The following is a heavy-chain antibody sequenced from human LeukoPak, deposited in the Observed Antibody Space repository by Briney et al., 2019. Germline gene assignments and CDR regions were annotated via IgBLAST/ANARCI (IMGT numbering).Heavy chain of an antibody. J-gene: IGHJ6*02. CDR3: ARVLRVSHYYYGMDV. V-gene: IGHV4-34*01. Sequence: MPSETLSLTCAVYGGSFSGYYWSWIRQPPGKGLEWIGEINHSGSTNYNPSLKSRVTISVDTPKNQFSLKLSSVTAADTAVYYCARVLRVSHYYYGMDVWGQGTTVTVSS. CDR1: GGSFSGYY. CDR2: INHSGST. D-gene: IGHD6-6*01.